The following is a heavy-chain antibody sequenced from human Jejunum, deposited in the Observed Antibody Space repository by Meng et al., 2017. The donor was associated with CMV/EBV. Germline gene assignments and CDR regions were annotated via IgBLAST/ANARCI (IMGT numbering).Heavy chain of an antibody. CDR1: RNTFDSNT. CDR2: IIVIFGTP. V-gene: IGHV1-69*05. J-gene: IGHJ4*02. D-gene: IGHD3-10*01. Sequence: SCQTSRNTFDSNTIAWVRQAPGQGVEWLGGIIVIFGTPNYAQNFQGRVTITTDEAASTTYMEMNNLRSEDTAVYFCARGPSYYDIIYWGPGTLVTVSS. CDR3: ARGPSYYDIIY.